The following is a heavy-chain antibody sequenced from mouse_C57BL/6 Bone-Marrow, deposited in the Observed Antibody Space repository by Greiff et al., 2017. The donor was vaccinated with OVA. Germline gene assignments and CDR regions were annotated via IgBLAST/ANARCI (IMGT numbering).Heavy chain of an antibody. J-gene: IGHJ1*03. D-gene: IGHD2-3*01. V-gene: IGHV1-4*01. CDR2: INPSSGYT. CDR3: ARDGYYGFYWYFDV. CDR1: GYTFTSYT. Sequence: VQLQQSGAELARPGASVKMSCKASGYTFTSYTMHWVKQRPGQGLEWIGYINPSSGYTKYNQKFKDKAPLTADKSSSTAYMQLSSLTSEASAVYYCARDGYYGFYWYFDVWGTGTTVTVSS.